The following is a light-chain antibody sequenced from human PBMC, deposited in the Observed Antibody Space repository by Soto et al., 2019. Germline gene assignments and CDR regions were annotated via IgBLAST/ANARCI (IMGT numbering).Light chain of an antibody. J-gene: IGLJ1*01. CDR3: CSFAGISAFV. V-gene: IGLV2-23*02. Sequence: SVLTQPASVFGSPGQSIAISCTGTNSNLGDYNLVSWFQQHPGEVPKLIIYEVTRRPSGVSNRFSGSKSGNTASLTISGLQAEDETTYYCCSFAGISAFVFGRGTKVTAL. CDR2: EVT. CDR1: NSNLGDYNL.